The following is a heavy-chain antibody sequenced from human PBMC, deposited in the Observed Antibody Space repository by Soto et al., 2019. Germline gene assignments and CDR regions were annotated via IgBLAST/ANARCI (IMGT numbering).Heavy chain of an antibody. CDR2: IYYSGST. CDR3: ASNVANDAFDI. CDR1: GGSISSSSYY. V-gene: IGHV4-39*01. J-gene: IGHJ3*02. Sequence: SETLSLTCTVSGGSISSSSYYWGWIRQPPGKGLEWIGSIYYSGSTYYNPSLKSRVTISVDTSKNQFSLKLSSVTAADTAVYYCASNVANDAFDIWGQGTMVTVSS. D-gene: IGHD5-12*01.